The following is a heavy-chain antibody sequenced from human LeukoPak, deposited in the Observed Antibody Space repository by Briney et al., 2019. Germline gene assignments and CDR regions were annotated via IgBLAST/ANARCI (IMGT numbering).Heavy chain of an antibody. Sequence: SETLSLTCTVSGGSISGYYWSWIRQSPGKGLEWIGFIYYTGNTNYNPSLESRLTISVDTSKNQFSLKVSSVTAADTAVYYCVRSKSGTYGWFDPWGRGTLVTVSS. CDR1: GGSISGYY. CDR3: VRSKSGTYGWFDP. J-gene: IGHJ5*02. D-gene: IGHD4-17*01. V-gene: IGHV4-59*01. CDR2: IYYTGNT.